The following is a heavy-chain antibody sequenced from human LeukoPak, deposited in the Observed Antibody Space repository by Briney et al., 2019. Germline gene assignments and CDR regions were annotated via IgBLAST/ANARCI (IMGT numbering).Heavy chain of an antibody. V-gene: IGHV4-38-2*01. CDR3: ARRRTRPERFDY. J-gene: IGHJ4*02. Sequence: PGGSLRLSCAASGYTFSDHYIDWVRQAPGKGLEWIGTINYSGSTYYNASLKSRVTISVDTSKNQFSLKLSSVTAADTAVYYCARRRTRPERFDYWGQGTLVTVSS. CDR1: GYTFSDHY. D-gene: IGHD1-14*01. CDR2: INYSGST.